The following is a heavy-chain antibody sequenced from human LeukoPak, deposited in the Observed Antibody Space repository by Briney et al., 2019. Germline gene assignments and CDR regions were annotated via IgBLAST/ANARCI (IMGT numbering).Heavy chain of an antibody. Sequence: ASVKVSCKASGGTFSSYAISWVRQAPGQGLEWMGGIIPIFGTANYAQKFQGRVTTTADESTSTAYMELSSLRSEDTAVYYCARALVRVLEWPYYFDYWGQGTLVTVSS. V-gene: IGHV1-69*13. CDR2: IIPIFGTA. D-gene: IGHD3-3*01. CDR1: GGTFSSYA. CDR3: ARALVRVLEWPYYFDY. J-gene: IGHJ4*02.